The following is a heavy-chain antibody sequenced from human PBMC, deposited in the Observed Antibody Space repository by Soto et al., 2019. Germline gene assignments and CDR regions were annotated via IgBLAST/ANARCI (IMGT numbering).Heavy chain of an antibody. Sequence: GSLRLSCAASGFTFSSYAMHWVRQAPGKGLEWVAVISYDGSNKYYADSVKGRFTISRDNSKNTLYLQMNSLRAEDTAVYYCARPITMIVVADAFDIWGQGTMVTVSS. J-gene: IGHJ3*02. CDR3: ARPITMIVVADAFDI. CDR2: ISYDGSNK. CDR1: GFTFSSYA. V-gene: IGHV3-30-3*01. D-gene: IGHD3-22*01.